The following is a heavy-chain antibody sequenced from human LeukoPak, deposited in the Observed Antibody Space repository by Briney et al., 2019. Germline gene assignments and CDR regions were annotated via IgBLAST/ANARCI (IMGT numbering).Heavy chain of an antibody. D-gene: IGHD2-15*01. V-gene: IGHV3-23*01. J-gene: IGHJ6*03. CDR1: EFTSELTFSSYG. CDR2: ISSTGGTT. Sequence: GGSLRLSCAASEFTSELTFSSYGMSWVRQAPGKGLEWVSSISSTGGTTYYADSVKGRFTISRDSSKNTLYLQMNSLRAEDTAIYYCAKNGDRGAYCTGGTCYPYFYYYMDVWGKGTTVTI. CDR3: AKNGDRGAYCTGGTCYPYFYYYMDV.